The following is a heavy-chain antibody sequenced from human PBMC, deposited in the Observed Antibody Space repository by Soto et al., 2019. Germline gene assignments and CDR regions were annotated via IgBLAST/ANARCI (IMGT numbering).Heavy chain of an antibody. CDR1: GFTFDDYA. J-gene: IGHJ6*02. Sequence: EVQLVESGGALVQPGKFLRISCTVSGFTFDDYAMHWVRQAPGKGLEWVSGISWNGVSIGYVDSVKGRFTISRDNAKNSLYLQMNSLRIEDTALYYCAKDMGSNWRGGSGTVPYYYGMDVWGQGTTVTVSS. CDR2: ISWNGVSI. CDR3: AKDMGSNWRGGSGTVPYYYGMDV. D-gene: IGHD3-10*01. V-gene: IGHV3-9*01.